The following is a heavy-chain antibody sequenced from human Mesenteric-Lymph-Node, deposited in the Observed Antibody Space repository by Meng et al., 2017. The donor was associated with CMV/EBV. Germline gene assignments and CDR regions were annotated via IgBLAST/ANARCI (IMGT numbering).Heavy chain of an antibody. CDR3: AKGGASSIWFDP. V-gene: IGHV4-59*01. CDR2: ISDSGSP. Sequence: SETLSLTCAVSGVSISGYYWSWIRQSPGKGLEYIGHISDSGSPDYNPSLQSRVTIAGDTSKNQFSLNVNFVTAADTAVYYCAKGGASSIWFDPWGPGILATVSS. CDR1: GVSISGYY. D-gene: IGHD6-6*01. J-gene: IGHJ5*02.